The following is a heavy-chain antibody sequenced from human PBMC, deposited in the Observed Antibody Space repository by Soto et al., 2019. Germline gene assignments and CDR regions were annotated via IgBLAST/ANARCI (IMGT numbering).Heavy chain of an antibody. D-gene: IGHD3-22*01. J-gene: IGHJ4*02. CDR3: ARAASYDSSGYYYSLDY. V-gene: IGHV3-33*01. CDR2: IWYDGSNK. CDR1: GFTFSSYG. Sequence: GSLRLSCAASGFTFSSYGMHWVRQAPGKGLEWVAVIWYDGSNKYYADSVKGRFTISRDNSKNTLYLQMNSLRAEDTAVYYCARAASYDSSGYYYSLDYWGQGTLVTVSS.